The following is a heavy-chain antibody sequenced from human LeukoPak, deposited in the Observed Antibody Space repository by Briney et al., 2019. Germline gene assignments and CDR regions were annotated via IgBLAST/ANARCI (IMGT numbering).Heavy chain of an antibody. CDR2: ISGNGVGT. CDR3: ARDTSVGAAYFDV. J-gene: IGHJ4*02. CDR1: GFTFSSYA. V-gene: IGHV3-23*01. D-gene: IGHD2-15*01. Sequence: GGSLRLSCAASGFTFSSYAMSWVRQAPGKGLQWVSSISGNGVGTYHADSVKGRFTISRDNSKNTLSLQMTTLRPDDTAIYYCARDTSVGAAYFDVWGQGALVAVSS.